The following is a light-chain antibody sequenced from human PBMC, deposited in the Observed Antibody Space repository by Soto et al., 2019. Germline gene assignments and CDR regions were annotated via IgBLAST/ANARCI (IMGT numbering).Light chain of an antibody. CDR1: TSDFGDYNR. J-gene: IGLJ1*01. CDR3: SSYTSSSTYV. CDR2: HVS. V-gene: IGLV2-14*01. Sequence: QSALTQPASVSGSPGQSITISCTGTTSDFGDYNRVSWYQQHAGKAPKLMVYHVSDRPSGVSNRFSGSKSGNTASLTISGLQAEDEADYYCSSYTSSSTYVFGTGTKLTVL.